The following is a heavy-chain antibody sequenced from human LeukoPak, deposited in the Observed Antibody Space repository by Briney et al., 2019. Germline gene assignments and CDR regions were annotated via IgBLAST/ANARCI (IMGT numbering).Heavy chain of an antibody. CDR1: GFTFSAYT. CDR3: ARSRGSGTPLDV. J-gene: IGHJ6*04. CDR2: FSSSGKYI. D-gene: IGHD3-10*01. V-gene: IGHV3-21*01. Sequence: PGGSLRLSCVASGFTFSAYTMSWVRQAPGKGLEWVSSFSSSGKYIYYADSVKGRFIISRDSAKNSLYLQMTSLRAEDTAVFYCARSRGSGTPLDVWGKETTVTVSS.